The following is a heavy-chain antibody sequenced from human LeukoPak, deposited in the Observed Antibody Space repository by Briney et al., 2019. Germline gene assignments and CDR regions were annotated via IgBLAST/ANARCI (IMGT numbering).Heavy chain of an antibody. V-gene: IGHV3-23*01. CDR2: ISDSGGRT. Sequence: GGSLRLSCAVSGITLSNYGMSWVRQAPGKGLEWVAGISDSGGRTNYADSVKGRFTISRDNPKNTLFLQMNSLRAEDTAVYFCAKRGVVIRVILVGFHKEAYYFDSWGQGTLVTVSS. CDR1: GITLSNYG. CDR3: AKRGVVIRVILVGFHKEAYYFDS. J-gene: IGHJ4*02. D-gene: IGHD3-22*01.